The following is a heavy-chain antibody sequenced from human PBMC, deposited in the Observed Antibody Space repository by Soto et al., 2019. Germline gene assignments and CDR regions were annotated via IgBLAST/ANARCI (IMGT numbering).Heavy chain of an antibody. CDR1: GESISSCGYY. V-gene: IGHV4-31*03. CDR2: IYDSESA. CDR3: ARASSSSSAGDY. D-gene: IGHD6-6*01. Sequence: QVQLQESGPGLVKASQTLSLICSVSGESISSCGYYWSWIRHHPGKGLEWLWYIYDSESAYYHPYIKSRVTTSLATSNNHLAKNLSSVTAADTAVYYCARASSSSSAGDYWGQGTLITVSS. J-gene: IGHJ4*02.